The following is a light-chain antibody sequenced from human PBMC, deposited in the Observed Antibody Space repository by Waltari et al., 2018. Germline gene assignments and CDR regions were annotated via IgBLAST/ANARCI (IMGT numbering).Light chain of an antibody. CDR1: QSVTSN. Sequence: EIVMTQSPATLSVSPGERATLSCRASQSVTSNLAWYQQKPGQAHRHLIFGASTRATDIPARFSGSGSGTEFTLTISSLQSEDFAVYYCLQYNDWPPWTFGQGTKVEIK. CDR3: LQYNDWPPWT. CDR2: GAS. V-gene: IGKV3-15*01. J-gene: IGKJ1*01.